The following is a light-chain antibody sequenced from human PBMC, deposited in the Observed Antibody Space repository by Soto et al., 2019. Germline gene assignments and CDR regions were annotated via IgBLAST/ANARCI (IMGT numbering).Light chain of an antibody. J-gene: IGLJ1*01. CDR2: EVR. CDR1: MRDVGAYNL. Sequence: ALTQPASVSGSAGQSITISCSGTMRDVGAYNLVSWYQQHPGTAPKLIIYEVRKRPSGVSNRFSGSKSGDTASLTISGLQAEDEADYYCSSYRSSTTFVFGTGTKLTVL. CDR3: SSYRSSTTFV. V-gene: IGLV2-14*01.